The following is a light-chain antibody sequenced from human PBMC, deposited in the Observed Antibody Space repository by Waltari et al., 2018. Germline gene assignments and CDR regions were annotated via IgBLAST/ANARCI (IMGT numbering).Light chain of an antibody. CDR2: GAS. Sequence: EIVLTQSPATLSVSPGERATLSCRASQPILNNLAWYQQKPGQAPSLLIYGASTRATDIPARFSGDGFGTEFTLTINSLQSDDFAVYYCQHYNNWLYTFGQGTKLEIK. CDR1: QPILNN. J-gene: IGKJ2*01. V-gene: IGKV3-15*01. CDR3: QHYNNWLYT.